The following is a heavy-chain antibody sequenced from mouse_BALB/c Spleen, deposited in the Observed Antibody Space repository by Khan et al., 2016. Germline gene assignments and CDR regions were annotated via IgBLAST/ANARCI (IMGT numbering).Heavy chain of an antibody. V-gene: IGHV1-54*01. Sequence: QVQLKQSGAELVRPGTSVKVSCKASGYAFTNCLIEWVKQRPGQGLEWIGVINPGSGGTNYNERFKGKATLTADNSSSTAYMQLSSLTSDDSAVYFCASQYGSSYVGFAYWGHGTLVTVSA. D-gene: IGHD1-1*01. J-gene: IGHJ3*01. CDR1: GYAFTNCL. CDR3: ASQYGSSYVGFAY. CDR2: INPGSGGT.